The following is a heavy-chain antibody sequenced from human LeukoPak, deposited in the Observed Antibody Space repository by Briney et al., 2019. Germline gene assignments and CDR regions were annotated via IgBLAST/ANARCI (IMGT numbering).Heavy chain of an antibody. D-gene: IGHD6-13*01. Sequence: SETLSLTCAVYGGSFSGYYWSWIRQPPGKGLEWIGEINHSGSTNYNPSLKSRVTISVDTSKNQFSLKLSSVTAADTAVYYCVRGLSWSPPRQQLVYYYYYGMDVWGKGTTVTVSS. CDR2: INHSGST. CDR3: VRGLSWSPPRQQLVYYYYYGMDV. V-gene: IGHV4-34*01. J-gene: IGHJ6*04. CDR1: GGSFSGYY.